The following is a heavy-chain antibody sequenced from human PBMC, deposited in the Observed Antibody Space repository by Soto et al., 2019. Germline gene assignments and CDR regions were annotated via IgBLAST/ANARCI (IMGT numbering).Heavy chain of an antibody. J-gene: IGHJ6*02. CDR3: ARDAACSSTSCYSDYYYYYGMDV. V-gene: IGHV1-18*01. D-gene: IGHD2-2*01. CDR1: AYTFTSYG. CDR2: ISAYNGNT. Sequence: ASVKVSCKASAYTFTSYGISWVRQAPGQGLEWMGWISAYNGNTNYAQKLQGRVTMTTDTSTSKAYMELRSLRSDDTAVYYCARDAACSSTSCYSDYYYYYGMDVWGQGTTVTVSS.